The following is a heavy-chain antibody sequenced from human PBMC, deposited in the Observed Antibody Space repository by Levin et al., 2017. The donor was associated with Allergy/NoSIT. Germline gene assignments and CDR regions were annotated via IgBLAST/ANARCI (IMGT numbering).Heavy chain of an antibody. V-gene: IGHV1-69*04. Sequence: KISCKASGGTFSSYAISWVRQAPGQGLEWMGRIIPILGIANYAQKFQGRVTITADKSTSTAYMELSSLRSEDTAVYYCEVFSSSWYAGYWGQGTLVTVSS. CDR2: IIPILGIA. CDR1: GGTFSSYA. CDR3: EVFSSSWYAGY. J-gene: IGHJ4*02. D-gene: IGHD6-13*01.